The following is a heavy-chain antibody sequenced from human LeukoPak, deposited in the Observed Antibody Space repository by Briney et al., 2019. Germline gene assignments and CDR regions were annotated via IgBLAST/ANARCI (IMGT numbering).Heavy chain of an antibody. CDR1: GGSFSGYY. CDR2: INHSGST. Sequence: PSETLFLTCAVYGGSFSGYYWSWIRQPPGKGLEWIGEINHSGSTNYNPSLKSRVTISVDTSKNQFSLKLSSVTAADTAVYYCARVRGDYYGSGIGNWFDPWGQGTLVTVSS. V-gene: IGHV4-34*01. J-gene: IGHJ5*02. CDR3: ARVRGDYYGSGIGNWFDP. D-gene: IGHD3-10*01.